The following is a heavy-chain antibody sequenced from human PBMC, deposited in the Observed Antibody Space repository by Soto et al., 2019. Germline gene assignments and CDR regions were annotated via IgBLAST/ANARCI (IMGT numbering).Heavy chain of an antibody. CDR1: GYTFTSYG. D-gene: IGHD3-10*01. V-gene: IGHV1-18*01. Sequence: QVQLVQSGAEVKKPGASVKVSCKASGYTFTSYGISWVRQAPGQGLEWMGWISDYNGNTKYAQKLQGSVTMTPDTSTSTAYMELRSLRSDDTAVYYCAGDDGSGSCNKHWSQGTLVTVSS. J-gene: IGHJ4*02. CDR2: ISDYNGNT. CDR3: AGDDGSGSCNKH.